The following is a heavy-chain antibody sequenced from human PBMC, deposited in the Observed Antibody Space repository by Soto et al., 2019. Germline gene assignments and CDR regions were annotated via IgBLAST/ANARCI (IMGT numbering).Heavy chain of an antibody. CDR2: NNSNSGGT. CDR3: ARDLRVTIFRVANLYYYFDGMDV. V-gene: IGHV1-2*04. D-gene: IGHD3-3*01. CDR1: GDTVTGYY. Sequence: ASVKVSCKASGDTVTGYYMHCVRKAPGQVLEWVGWNNSNSGGTNYAQKFQGWVTMIRDTSMSTAYMELSRLRSDDTAVYYCARDLRVTIFRVANLYYYFDGMDVWGQGTKVTVSS. J-gene: IGHJ6*02.